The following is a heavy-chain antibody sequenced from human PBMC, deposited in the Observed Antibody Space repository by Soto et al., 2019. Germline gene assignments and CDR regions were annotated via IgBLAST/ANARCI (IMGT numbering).Heavy chain of an antibody. CDR1: GYTFTSYG. V-gene: IGHV1-18*01. CDR2: INPYNGNT. J-gene: IGHJ4*02. Sequence: ASVKVSCKASGYTFTSYGISWVRQAPGQGLEWMGWINPYNGNTKYAQKLQGRVTMTTDTSTSTAYMELRSLRSDDTAVYYCAREAAVGLFDYWGQGTLVTVSS. D-gene: IGHD1-26*01. CDR3: AREAAVGLFDY.